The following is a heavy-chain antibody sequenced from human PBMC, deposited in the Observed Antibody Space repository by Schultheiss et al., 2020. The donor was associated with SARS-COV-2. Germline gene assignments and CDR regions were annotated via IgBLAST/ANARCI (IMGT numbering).Heavy chain of an antibody. J-gene: IGHJ4*02. D-gene: IGHD4-17*01. CDR2: INHSGST. Sequence: SETLSLTCTVSGGSISSGSYYWSWIRQPPGKGLEWIGEINHSGSTNYNPSLKSRVTISVDTSKNQFSLKLSSVTAADTAVYYCARDKDGDLDYWGQGTLVTVSS. V-gene: IGHV4-31*03. CDR1: GGSISSGSYY. CDR3: ARDKDGDLDY.